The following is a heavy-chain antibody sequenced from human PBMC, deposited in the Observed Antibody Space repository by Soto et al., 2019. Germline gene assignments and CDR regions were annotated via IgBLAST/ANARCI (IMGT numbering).Heavy chain of an antibody. CDR1: GFTVSSNY. V-gene: IGHV3-66*01. CDR3: ARSSPMYYDSSGYYSPPDDY. J-gene: IGHJ4*02. CDR2: IYSGGST. D-gene: IGHD3-22*01. Sequence: PGGSLRLSCAASGFTVSSNYMSWVRQAPGKGLEWVSVIYSGGSTYYADSAKGRFTISRDNSKNTLYLQMNSLRAEDTAVYYCARSSPMYYDSSGYYSPPDDYWGQGTLVTVSS.